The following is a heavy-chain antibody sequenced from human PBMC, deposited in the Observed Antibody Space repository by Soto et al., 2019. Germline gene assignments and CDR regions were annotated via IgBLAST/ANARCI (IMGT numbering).Heavy chain of an antibody. CDR1: GGTFSSYA. D-gene: IGHD4-4*01. Sequence: ASVKVSCKASGGTFSSYAISWVRQAPGQGLEWMGGIIPIFGTANYAQKFQGRVTITADESPSTAYMELSSLRSEATAVYYCARGGVDYNAFDIWGQGTMVTVSS. CDR3: ARGGVDYNAFDI. V-gene: IGHV1-69*13. J-gene: IGHJ3*02. CDR2: IIPIFGTA.